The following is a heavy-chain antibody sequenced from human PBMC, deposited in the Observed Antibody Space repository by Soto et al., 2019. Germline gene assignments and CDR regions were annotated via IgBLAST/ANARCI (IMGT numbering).Heavy chain of an antibody. CDR3: ARGWAPYSSGWYPNSYYFDY. J-gene: IGHJ4*02. CDR2: IYPGDSDT. Sequence: PGQSLKVSCKASGYSSTNYWIGWVRKMPGKGLEWMVIIYPGDSDTRYSPSFQGHVTISADKSISTAYLQWNSLKASDTAMYYCARGWAPYSSGWYPNSYYFDYWGQGTLVTVSS. V-gene: IGHV5-51*01. D-gene: IGHD6-19*01. CDR1: GYSSTNYW.